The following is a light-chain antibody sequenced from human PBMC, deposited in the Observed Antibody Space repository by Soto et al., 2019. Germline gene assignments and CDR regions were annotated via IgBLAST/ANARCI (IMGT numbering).Light chain of an antibody. CDR3: QQYGTSPWT. CDR1: QSISSSY. Sequence: EIVFTQSPGTLSLSPGERATLSCRASQSISSSYLAWYQQKPGQAPRLLIYGASSRATGIPDGFSGSGSGTDFTLTISRLEPEDFAVYYCQQYGTSPWTFGQGTKVEIK. CDR2: GAS. V-gene: IGKV3-20*01. J-gene: IGKJ1*01.